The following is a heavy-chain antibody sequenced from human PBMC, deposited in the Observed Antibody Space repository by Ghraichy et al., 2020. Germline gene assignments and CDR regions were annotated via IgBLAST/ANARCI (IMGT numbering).Heavy chain of an antibody. V-gene: IGHV4-39*07. D-gene: IGHD3-10*01. CDR1: GGSISSSSYY. CDR2: IYYSGST. CDR3: ARDFYPGWRGLRGVISPPTRDY. Sequence: SETLSLTCTVSGGSISSSSYYWGWIRQPPGKGLEWIGSIYYSGSTYYNPSLKSRVTISVDTSKNQFSLKLSSVTAADTAGYYCARDFYPGWRGLRGVISPPTRDYWGQGTLVTVSS. J-gene: IGHJ4*02.